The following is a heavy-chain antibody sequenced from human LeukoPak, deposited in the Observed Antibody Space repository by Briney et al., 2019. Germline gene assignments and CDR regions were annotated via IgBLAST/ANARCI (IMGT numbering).Heavy chain of an antibody. V-gene: IGHV3-23*01. D-gene: IGHD3-16*01. Sequence: PGGSLRLSCAASGFTFSSYAMSWVRQAPGKGLEWVSAISGSGGSTYYADSVKGRFTIFRDNSKNTLYLQMNSLRAEDTAVYYCAKVGLEDYVWGSYYGYYFDYWGQGTLVTVSS. CDR3: AKVGLEDYVWGSYYGYYFDY. CDR2: ISGSGGST. CDR1: GFTFSSYA. J-gene: IGHJ4*02.